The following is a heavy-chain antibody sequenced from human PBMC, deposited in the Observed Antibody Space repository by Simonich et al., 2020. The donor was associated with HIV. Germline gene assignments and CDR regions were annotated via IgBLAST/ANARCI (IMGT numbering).Heavy chain of an antibody. CDR2: IYPNGST. J-gene: IGHJ2*01. Sequence: QVHLQQWGAGLLKPSETLSLTCAVSGYSISSGYYWGWVRPPPGKGLEWIGSIYPNGSTYYNPSLKSRVTISVDTSKNQFSLKRRSVTAADTAVYYCARSGYSSSWSHWYFDLWGRGTLVTVSS. CDR3: ARSGYSSSWSHWYFDL. CDR1: GYSISSGYY. D-gene: IGHD6-13*01. V-gene: IGHV4-38-2*01.